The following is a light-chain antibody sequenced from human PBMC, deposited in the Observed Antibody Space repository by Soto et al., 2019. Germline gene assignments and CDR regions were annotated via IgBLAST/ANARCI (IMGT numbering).Light chain of an antibody. CDR2: GAS. CDR1: QSVSSSY. V-gene: IGKV3-20*01. Sequence: EIVLTQSPGTLSLSPGERATLSCRASQSVSSSYLAWYQQKPGQAPRLLIYGASSRATGIPDRFSGSGSGTDFTLTISRLEPEDFAVYYCQQYGSSCTFGGGTKVDIK. J-gene: IGKJ4*01. CDR3: QQYGSSCT.